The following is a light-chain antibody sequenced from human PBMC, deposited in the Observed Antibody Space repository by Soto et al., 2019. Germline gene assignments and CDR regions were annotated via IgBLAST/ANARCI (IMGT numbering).Light chain of an antibody. CDR2: WAS. CDR3: QQYCVTPWT. Sequence: DIVMTQSPESLAVSLGEKATLNCESSKSVLYKSNNQNCLAWYQQKPGQPPKLLIYWASTRESGVPDRFSVSWSETDGTLTITGLQAEDGSVYVGQQYCVTPWTFGQGTKVDI. V-gene: IGKV4-1*01. J-gene: IGKJ1*01. CDR1: KSVLYKSNNQNC.